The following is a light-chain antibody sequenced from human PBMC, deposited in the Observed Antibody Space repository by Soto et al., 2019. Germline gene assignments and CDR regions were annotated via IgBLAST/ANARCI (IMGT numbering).Light chain of an antibody. J-gene: IGLJ3*02. CDR1: SSNIGSNT. Sequence: QSVLTQPPSTSGTPGQRVTISCSGSSSNIGSNTVNWYQQLPGTAPKLLIYSNAQRPSGVPDRFSGSKSGTSASLAISGLQSEDEADYYCAAWDDSLNGVVVGGGTQLTVL. V-gene: IGLV1-44*01. CDR2: SNA. CDR3: AAWDDSLNGVV.